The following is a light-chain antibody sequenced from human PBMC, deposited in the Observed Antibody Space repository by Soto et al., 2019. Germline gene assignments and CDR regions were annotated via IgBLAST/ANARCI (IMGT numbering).Light chain of an antibody. CDR2: ANN. V-gene: IGLV1-40*01. CDR3: QSFDSRLSAPV. CDR1: SSNIGSPFD. J-gene: IGLJ2*01. Sequence: QSVLTQPPSVSGAPGQRVTNSCTGNSSNIGSPFDVHWYQHLPGTAPRLLIYANNNRPSGVPDRFSGSKSGTSASLAITGLQGDDEADYYCQSFDSRLSAPVFGGGTKVTVL.